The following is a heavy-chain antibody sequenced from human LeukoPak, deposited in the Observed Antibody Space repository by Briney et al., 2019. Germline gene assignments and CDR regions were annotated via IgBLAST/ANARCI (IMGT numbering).Heavy chain of an antibody. CDR3: AKADQYDFWSGYARYFDY. J-gene: IGHJ4*02. V-gene: IGHV3-23*01. CDR1: GFTFSSYA. CDR2: ISGSGGST. D-gene: IGHD3-3*01. Sequence: GGSLRLSCTASGFTFSSYAMSWVRQAPGKGLEWVSAISGSGGSTYYADSVKGRFTISRDNSKNTLYLQMNSLRAEDMAVYYCAKADQYDFWSGYARYFDYWGQGTLVTVSS.